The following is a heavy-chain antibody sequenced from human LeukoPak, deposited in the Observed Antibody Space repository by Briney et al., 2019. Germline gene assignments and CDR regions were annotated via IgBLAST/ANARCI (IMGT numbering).Heavy chain of an antibody. V-gene: IGHV1-18*01. CDR2: ISAYNGNT. J-gene: IGHJ6*03. D-gene: IGHD2-2*01. Sequence: ASVKVSCKASGYTFTSYGISWVRRAPGQGLEWMGWISAYNGNTNYAQKLQGRVTMTTDTSTSTAYMELRSLRSDDTAVYYCARDAQHYCSSTSCYGPRSGADYYYYYMDVWGKGTTVTVSS. CDR3: ARDAQHYCSSTSCYGPRSGADYYYYYMDV. CDR1: GYTFTSYG.